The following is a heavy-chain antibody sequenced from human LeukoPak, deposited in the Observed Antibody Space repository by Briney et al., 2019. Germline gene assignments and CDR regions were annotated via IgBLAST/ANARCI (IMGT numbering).Heavy chain of an antibody. CDR2: ISYDGSNK. J-gene: IGHJ4*02. Sequence: GGSLRLSCAASGFTFSSYAMHWVRQAPGKGLEWVAVISYDGSNKYYAESVKGRFTISRDNSRSTLNLQMNSLRAEDTAVYYCARDDYYDGSGYSRGYGDCWGQGTLVTVSS. CDR3: ARDDYYDGSGYSRGYGDC. V-gene: IGHV3-30-3*01. D-gene: IGHD3-22*01. CDR1: GFTFSSYA.